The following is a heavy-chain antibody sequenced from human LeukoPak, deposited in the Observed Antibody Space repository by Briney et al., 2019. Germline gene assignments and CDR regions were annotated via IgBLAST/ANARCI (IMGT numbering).Heavy chain of an antibody. CDR3: ARGAARKWFDP. V-gene: IGHV4-39*01. J-gene: IGHJ5*02. CDR2: IYYSGST. Sequence: SETLSLTCTVSGGSISSSSYYRGWIRQPPGKGLEWIGSIYYSGSTYYNPSLKSRVTISVDTSKNQFSLKLSSVTAADTAVYYCARGAARKWFDPWGQGTLVTVSS. CDR1: GGSISSSSYY. D-gene: IGHD6-6*01.